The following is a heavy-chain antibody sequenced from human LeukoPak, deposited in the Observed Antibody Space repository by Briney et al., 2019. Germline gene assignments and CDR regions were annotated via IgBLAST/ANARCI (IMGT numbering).Heavy chain of an antibody. CDR3: ARERGARQYSSSWYERVYYYYYYMDV. CDR2: INHSGST. V-gene: IGHV4-34*01. D-gene: IGHD6-13*01. Sequence: SETLSLTCAVYGGSFSGYYWSWIRQPPGKGLEWIGEINHSGSTNYNPSLKSRVTISVDTSKNQFSLKLSSVTAADTAVYYCARERGARQYSSSWYERVYYYYYYMDVWGKGTTVTVSS. J-gene: IGHJ6*03. CDR1: GGSFSGYY.